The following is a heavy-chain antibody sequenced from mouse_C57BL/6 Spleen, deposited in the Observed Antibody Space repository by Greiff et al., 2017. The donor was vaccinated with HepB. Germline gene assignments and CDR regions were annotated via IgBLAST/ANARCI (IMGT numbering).Heavy chain of an antibody. Sequence: EVNVVESGGGLVKPGGSLKLSCAASGFTFSSYAMSWVRQTPEKRLEWVATISDGGSYTYYPDNVKGRFTISRDNAKNNLYLQMSHLKSEDTAMYYCARGHDGYSDYFDYWGQGTTLTVSS. CDR3: ARGHDGYSDYFDY. J-gene: IGHJ2*01. D-gene: IGHD2-3*01. CDR2: ISDGGSYT. V-gene: IGHV5-4*03. CDR1: GFTFSSYA.